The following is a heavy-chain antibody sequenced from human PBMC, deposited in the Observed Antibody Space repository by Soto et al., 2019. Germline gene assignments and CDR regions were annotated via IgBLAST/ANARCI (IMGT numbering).Heavy chain of an antibody. D-gene: IGHD2-21*01. CDR2: IITSLGNA. CDR3: ARERGGAIIVGVTGTFDV. V-gene: IGHV1-69*01. CDR1: GGTFSSYA. J-gene: IGHJ3*01. Sequence: QVQLVQSGAEVKKPGSSVKVSCKASGGTFSSYAISWVRQAPGQGLECMGGIITSLGNANNAKKFQGGDTVTADESTSTADMEMSSLRSEDTAVYYCARERGGAIIVGVTGTFDVWGQGTLVSVSS.